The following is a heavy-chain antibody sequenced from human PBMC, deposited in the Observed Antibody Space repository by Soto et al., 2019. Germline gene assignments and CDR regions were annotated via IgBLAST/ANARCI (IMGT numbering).Heavy chain of an antibody. CDR3: ARESPQGGYYYYGMDV. CDR2: IKQDGSEK. J-gene: IGHJ6*02. V-gene: IGHV3-7*03. D-gene: IGHD3-16*01. CDR1: GFTFSSYW. Sequence: EVQLVESGGGLVQPGGSLRLSCAASGFTFSSYWMSWVRQAPGKGLEWVANIKQDGSEKYYVDSVKGRFTISRDNAKNSLYLQMNSLRAEDTAVYYCARESPQGGYYYYGMDVWGQGTTVTVSS.